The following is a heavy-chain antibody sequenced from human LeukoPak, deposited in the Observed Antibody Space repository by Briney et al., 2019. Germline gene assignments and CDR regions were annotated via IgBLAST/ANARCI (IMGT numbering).Heavy chain of an antibody. J-gene: IGHJ6*02. V-gene: IGHV3-49*04. D-gene: IGHD2-15*01. CDR2: IRSRTYGGTT. Sequence: GGSLRLSCAASGFTFDDYGMSWVRQAPGKGLEWISSIRSRTYGGTTEYAASVKGRFTFSRDDSKRIAYLQMNGLKAEDTGVYYCARDRVVAATSYYYYYGMDVWGQGTTVTVSS. CDR3: ARDRVVAATSYYYYYGMDV. CDR1: GFTFDDYG.